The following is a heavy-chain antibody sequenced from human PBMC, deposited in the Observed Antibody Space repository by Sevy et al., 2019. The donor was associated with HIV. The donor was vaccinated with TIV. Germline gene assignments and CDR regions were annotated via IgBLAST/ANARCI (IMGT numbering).Heavy chain of an antibody. CDR3: AKGGFTMVRGVFDY. CDR2: ISGSGGST. D-gene: IGHD3-10*01. Sequence: GGSLRLSCAASGFSFSSYAMSWVRQTPGKGLEWVSAISGSGGSTYYADSVKGRFTISRDNSKNTLYLQMNSLRAEDTAVHYCAKGGFTMVRGVFDYWGQGTLVTVSS. V-gene: IGHV3-23*01. CDR1: GFSFSSYA. J-gene: IGHJ4*02.